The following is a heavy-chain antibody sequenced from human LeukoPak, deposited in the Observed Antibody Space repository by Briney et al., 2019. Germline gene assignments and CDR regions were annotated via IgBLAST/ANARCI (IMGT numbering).Heavy chain of an antibody. CDR1: GFTVSNYT. V-gene: IGHV3-21*01. Sequence: PGGSLRLSCAASGFTVSNYTINWVRQPPGKGLEWVSSISRRSTYIYYADSVKGRFTISKDNAKNSLYLQMDSLRAEDTAVYYCARDLMGIAYRGAFYYWGQGTLVTVSS. CDR2: ISRRSTYI. J-gene: IGHJ4*02. D-gene: IGHD6-13*01. CDR3: ARDLMGIAYRGAFYY.